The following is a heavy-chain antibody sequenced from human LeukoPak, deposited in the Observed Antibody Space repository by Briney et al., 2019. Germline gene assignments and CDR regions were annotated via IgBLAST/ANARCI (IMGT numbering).Heavy chain of an antibody. CDR1: GGSISSYY. J-gene: IGHJ4*02. Sequence: SQTLSLTCTVSGGSISSYYWSWIRQPPGKGLEWIGYIYYSGSTNYNPSLKSRVTISVDTSKNQFSLKLSSVTAADTAVYYCARAPGPYCGGDCQGPFDYWGQGTLVTVSS. V-gene: IGHV4-59*01. CDR2: IYYSGST. D-gene: IGHD2-21*02. CDR3: ARAPGPYCGGDCQGPFDY.